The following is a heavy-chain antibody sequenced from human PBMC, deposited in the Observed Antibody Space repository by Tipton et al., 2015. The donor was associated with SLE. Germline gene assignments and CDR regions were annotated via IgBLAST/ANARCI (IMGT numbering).Heavy chain of an antibody. J-gene: IGHJ3*02. D-gene: IGHD3-10*01. CDR2: IYPGDSDT. CDR1: GFTFTSYW. Sequence: LVKSGAEVKKPGESLKISCKGSGFTFTSYWIGWVRQLPGKGLEWMGIIYPGDSDTRYSLSFQGQVTISADKSITTAYLQWSSLKASDTAMYYCAKGKSGSYRDVFNIWGQGTMVTVSS. V-gene: IGHV5-51*03. CDR3: AKGKSGSYRDVFNI.